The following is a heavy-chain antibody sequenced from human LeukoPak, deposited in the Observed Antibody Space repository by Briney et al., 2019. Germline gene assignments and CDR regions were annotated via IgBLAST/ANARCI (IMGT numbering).Heavy chain of an antibody. J-gene: IGHJ4*02. D-gene: IGHD2-2*01. CDR2: IYYSGST. CDR1: GGSIGSYY. CDR3: ARGDYCSSTSCYSYYFDY. Sequence: PSQTLSLTCTVSGGSIGSYYWSWIRQPPGKGLEWIGYIYYSGSTNYNPSLKSRVTISVDTSKNHFSLKLSSVTAADTAVYYCARGDYCSSTSCYSYYFDYWGQGTLVTVSS. V-gene: IGHV4-59*01.